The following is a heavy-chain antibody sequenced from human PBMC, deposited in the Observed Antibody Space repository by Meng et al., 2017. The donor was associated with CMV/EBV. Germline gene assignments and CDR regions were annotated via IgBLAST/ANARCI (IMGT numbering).Heavy chain of an antibody. CDR3: VRSGYYFDY. D-gene: IGHD3-22*01. V-gene: IGHV3-30*04. J-gene: IGHJ4*02. CDR1: GFTFSSYA. CDR2: ISYDGSNK. Sequence: GESLKISCAASGFTFSSYAMHWVRQAPGKGLEWVAVISYDGSNKYYADSVKGRFTISRDNSKNTPYLQMNSLRAEDTAVYYCVRSGYYFDYWGQGTLVTVSS.